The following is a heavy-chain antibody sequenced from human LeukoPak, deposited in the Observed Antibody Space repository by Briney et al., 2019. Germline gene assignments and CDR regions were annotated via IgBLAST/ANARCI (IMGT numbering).Heavy chain of an antibody. V-gene: IGHV3-13*01. Sequence: GGSLRLSCAASGFTLSNFAMHWVRQATGKGLEWVSAIGTAGDTFYPGSVKGRFTISRDNAKNSLYLQMNSLRAEDTAVYYCARGEQEMATMSIDYWGQGTLVTVSS. CDR1: GFTLSNFA. J-gene: IGHJ4*02. CDR2: IGTAGDT. D-gene: IGHD5-24*01. CDR3: ARGEQEMATMSIDY.